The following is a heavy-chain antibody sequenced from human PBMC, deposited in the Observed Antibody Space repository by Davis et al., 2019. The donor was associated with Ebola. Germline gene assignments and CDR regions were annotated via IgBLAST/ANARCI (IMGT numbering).Heavy chain of an antibody. CDR1: GGSFSGYY. CDR2: INHSGST. D-gene: IGHD1-26*01. V-gene: IGHV4-34*01. CDR3: ARDWVGATSLKYYYGMDV. J-gene: IGHJ6*02. Sequence: MPGGSLRLSCAVYGGSFSGYYWSWIRQPPGKGLEWIGEINHSGSTNYNPSLKSRVTISVDTSKNQFSLKLSSVTAADTAVYYCARDWVGATSLKYYYGMDVWGQGTTVTVSS.